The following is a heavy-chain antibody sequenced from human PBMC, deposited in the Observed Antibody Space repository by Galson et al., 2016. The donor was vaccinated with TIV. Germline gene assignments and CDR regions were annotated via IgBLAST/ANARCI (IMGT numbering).Heavy chain of an antibody. CDR1: GFTFSNYP. D-gene: IGHD2-21*01. CDR3: ARDAVIGTPDYFDY. J-gene: IGHJ4*02. CDR2: ISYDGRIE. Sequence: SLRLSCAASGFTFSNYPMHWVRQTPGKGLEWVAVISYDGRIEDYADSVKGRFTTSRDDSRNTLYLQMNSLGTEDTAIYYCARDAVIGTPDYFDYWGQGTLVTVSS. V-gene: IGHV3-30*01.